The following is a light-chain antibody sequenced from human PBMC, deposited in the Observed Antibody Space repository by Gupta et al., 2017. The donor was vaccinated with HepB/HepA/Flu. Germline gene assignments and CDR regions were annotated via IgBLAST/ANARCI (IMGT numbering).Light chain of an antibody. V-gene: IGKV3-11*01. CDR2: EPS. CDR1: QSLSSY. CDR3: QQHSDWPVT. J-gene: IGKJ4*01. Sequence: EIVLTESPATLSLSPEERTTLSCTSSQSLSSYLAWYQQKPGQAPRVLIYEPSNRATGIPARFSGSGSGTDFTLTISSLEPEDFAVYFCQQHSDWPVTFGGGTKVEIK.